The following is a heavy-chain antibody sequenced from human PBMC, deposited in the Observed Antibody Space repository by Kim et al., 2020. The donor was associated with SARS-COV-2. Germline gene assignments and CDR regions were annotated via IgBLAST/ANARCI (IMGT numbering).Heavy chain of an antibody. V-gene: IGHV4-38-2*02. CDR3: ARGVLV. CDR2: IYHTGTT. Sequence: SQTLSLTCSVSGYSKSSGYYWGWMRQPPGKGLEWIGNIYHTGTTYYNPSLKGRVTISVDTSKNQFSLKLSSVTAADTAVYYCARGVLVWGQGTLVTVSS. D-gene: IGHD2-8*02. CDR1: GYSKSSGYY. J-gene: IGHJ4*02.